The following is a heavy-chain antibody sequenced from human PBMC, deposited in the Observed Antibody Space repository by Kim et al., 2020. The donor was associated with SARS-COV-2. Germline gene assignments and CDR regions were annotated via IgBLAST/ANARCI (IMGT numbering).Heavy chain of an antibody. CDR1: GFSLSTSGVG. D-gene: IGHD3-10*01. CDR2: IYWDDDK. V-gene: IGHV2-5*02. J-gene: IGHJ5*02. Sequence: SGPTLVNPTQTLTLTCTFSGFSLSTSGVGVGWIRQPPGKALEWLALIYWDDDKRYSPSLKSRLTITKDTSKNQVVLTMTNMDPVDTATYYCAHSRPHTMVRGPLFDPWGQGTLVTVSS. CDR3: AHSRPHTMVRGPLFDP.